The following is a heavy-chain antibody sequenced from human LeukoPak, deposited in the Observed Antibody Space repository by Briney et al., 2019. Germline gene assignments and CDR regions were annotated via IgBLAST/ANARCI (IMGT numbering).Heavy chain of an antibody. Sequence: PSETLSLTCTVSGGSISSSSYYWGWIRQPPGKGLEWIGSIYYSGSTYYNPSLKSRVTISVDTSKNQFSLKLSSVTAADTAVYYCAREAVGGDYFDYWGQGTLVTVSS. V-gene: IGHV4-39*07. D-gene: IGHD1-26*01. J-gene: IGHJ4*02. CDR3: AREAVGGDYFDY. CDR2: IYYSGST. CDR1: GGSISSSSYY.